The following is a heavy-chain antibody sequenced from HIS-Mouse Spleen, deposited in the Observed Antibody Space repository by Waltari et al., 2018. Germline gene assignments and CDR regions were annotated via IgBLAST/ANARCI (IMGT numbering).Heavy chain of an antibody. CDR1: GRSISSSSYS. D-gene: IGHD6-13*01. V-gene: IGHV4-39*07. Sequence: QLQLHASAPGLVTPSETLSLTCTSSGRSISSSSYSLGWIRQPPGKGLEWIGSIYYSGSTYYNPSLKSRVTISVDTSKNQFSLKLSSVTAADTAVYYCAREIPYSSSWYDWYFDLWGRGTLVTVSS. J-gene: IGHJ2*01. CDR3: AREIPYSSSWYDWYFDL. CDR2: IYYSGST.